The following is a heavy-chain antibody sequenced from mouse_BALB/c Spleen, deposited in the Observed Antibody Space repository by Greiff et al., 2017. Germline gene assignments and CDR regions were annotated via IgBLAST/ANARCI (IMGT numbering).Heavy chain of an antibody. D-gene: IGHD3-2*01. CDR2: IDPANGNT. Sequence: VQLKESGAELVKPGASVKLSCTASGFNIKDTYMHWVKQRPEQGLEWIGRIDPANGNTKYDPKFQGKATITADTSSNTAYLQLSSLTSEDTAVYYCATGDSSGYLYWGQGTTLTVSA. V-gene: IGHV14-3*02. CDR1: GFNIKDTY. J-gene: IGHJ2*01. CDR3: ATGDSSGYLY.